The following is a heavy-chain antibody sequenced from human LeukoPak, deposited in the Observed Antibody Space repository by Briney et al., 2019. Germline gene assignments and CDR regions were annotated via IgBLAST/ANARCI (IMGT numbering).Heavy chain of an antibody. CDR2: IYTSGST. J-gene: IGHJ4*02. D-gene: IGHD4-23*01. CDR3: ARVPTYGGNGEIDY. Sequence: SETLSLTCTVSGGSISSYYWSWIRQPAGKGLEWIGRIYTSGSTNYNPSLKSRFTMSVDTSKNQFSLKLSSVTAADTAVYYCARVPTYGGNGEIDYWGQGTLVTVSS. CDR1: GGSISSYY. V-gene: IGHV4-4*07.